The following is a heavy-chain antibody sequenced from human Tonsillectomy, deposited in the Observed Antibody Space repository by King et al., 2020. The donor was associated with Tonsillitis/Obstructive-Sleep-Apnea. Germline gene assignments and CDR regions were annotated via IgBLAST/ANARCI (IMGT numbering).Heavy chain of an antibody. CDR2: VSSSGTT. J-gene: IGHJ4*02. Sequence: QLQESGPGLVKPSETLSLTCNVSGGSITNHYWSWIRQPPGKGLEWIGYVSSSGTTNYNPSLKSPITISVDTSRNQFSLKLSPVTAADTAVYYCARTYSSWSAFDYWGQGTLVSVSS. D-gene: IGHD6-6*01. CDR1: GGSITNHY. V-gene: IGHV4-59*11. CDR3: ARTYSSWSAFDY.